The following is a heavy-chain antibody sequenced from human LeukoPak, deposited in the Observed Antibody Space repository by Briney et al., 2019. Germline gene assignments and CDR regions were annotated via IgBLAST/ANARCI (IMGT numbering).Heavy chain of an antibody. J-gene: IGHJ4*02. CDR3: ARNYYGSGSYYNLDY. V-gene: IGHV1-2*02. CDR1: GYTFSSYY. D-gene: IGHD3-10*01. CDR2: INPNSGGT. Sequence: ASVKVSCKASGYTFSSYYMHWVRQAPGQGLEWMGWINPNSGGTNYAQKFQGRVTMTRDTSISTAYMELSRLRSDDTAVYYCARNYYGSGSYYNLDYWGQGTLVTVSS.